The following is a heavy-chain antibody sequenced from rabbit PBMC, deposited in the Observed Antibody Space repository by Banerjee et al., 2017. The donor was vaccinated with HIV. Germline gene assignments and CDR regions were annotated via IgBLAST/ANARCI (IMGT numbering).Heavy chain of an antibody. CDR1: GFSFSSSYY. Sequence: LKETGGGLVQPGGSLTLTCTASGFSFSSSYYMCWVRQAPGKGLEWIACIYAGSSGSTYYASWAKGRFTISKTSSTTVTLQMTSLTAADTATYFCARDSAGSNYVFFNLWGQGTLVTVS. V-gene: IGHV1S40*01. CDR2: IYAGSSGST. J-gene: IGHJ4*01. D-gene: IGHD8-1*01. CDR3: ARDSAGSNYVFFNL.